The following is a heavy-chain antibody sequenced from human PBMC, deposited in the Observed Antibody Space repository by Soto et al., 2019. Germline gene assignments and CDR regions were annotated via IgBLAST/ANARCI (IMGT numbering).Heavy chain of an antibody. Sequence: QVQLVQSGAEVKKPGASVKVSCKASGYTFTSYDINWVRQATGQGLEWMGWMNPNSGNTGYAQKFQGRVTMTRNTSITTAYTDLSSLSSEDTAVYYCASEDGYLECMDVWGQGTKVTVSS. CDR1: GYTFTSYD. V-gene: IGHV1-8*01. J-gene: IGHJ6*02. CDR2: MNPNSGNT. D-gene: IGHD5-12*01. CDR3: ASEDGYLECMDV.